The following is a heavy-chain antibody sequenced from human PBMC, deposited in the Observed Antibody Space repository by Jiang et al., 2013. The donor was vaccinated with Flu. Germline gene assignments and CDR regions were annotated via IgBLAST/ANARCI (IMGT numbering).Heavy chain of an antibody. CDR1: GGSISSGGYY. V-gene: IGHV4-30-4*08. Sequence: GSGLVKPSQTLSLTCTVSGGSISSGGYYWSWIRQHPGKGLEWIGYIYYSGSTYYNPSLKSRVTISVDTSKNQFSLKLSSVTAADTAVYYCARDHLAAYYYDSSGYSHDAFDIWGQGTMVTVSS. J-gene: IGHJ3*02. CDR2: IYYSGST. D-gene: IGHD3-22*01. CDR3: ARDHLAAYYYDSSGYSHDAFDI.